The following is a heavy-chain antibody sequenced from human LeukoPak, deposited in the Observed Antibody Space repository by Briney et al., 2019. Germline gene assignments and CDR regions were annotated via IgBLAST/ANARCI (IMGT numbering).Heavy chain of an antibody. CDR1: GGSFSGYY. J-gene: IGHJ4*02. Sequence: KPSETLSLTCGVYGGSFSGYYWSWIRQPPGKGLEWIGEINHSGSTNYNPSLKSRVTISVDTSKNQFSPKLSSVTAADTAVYYCARAFPPMVRGVTQFDYWGQGTLVTVSS. D-gene: IGHD3-10*01. V-gene: IGHV4-34*01. CDR3: ARAFPPMVRGVTQFDY. CDR2: INHSGST.